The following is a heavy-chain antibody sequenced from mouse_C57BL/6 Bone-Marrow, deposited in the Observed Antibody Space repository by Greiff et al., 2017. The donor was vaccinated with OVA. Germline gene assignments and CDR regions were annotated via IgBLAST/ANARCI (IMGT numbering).Heavy chain of an antibody. CDR1: GFTFSSYA. V-gene: IGHV5-4*01. CDR3: ARDATTVVDV. CDR2: ISDGGSYT. Sequence: DVQLVESGGGLVKPGGSLKLSCAASGFTFSSYAMSWVRQTPEKRLEWVATISDGGSYTYYPDNVKGRFTISRDNAKNNLYLQMSHLKSEDTAMYYCARDATTVVDVWGTGTTVTVSS. J-gene: IGHJ1*03. D-gene: IGHD1-1*01.